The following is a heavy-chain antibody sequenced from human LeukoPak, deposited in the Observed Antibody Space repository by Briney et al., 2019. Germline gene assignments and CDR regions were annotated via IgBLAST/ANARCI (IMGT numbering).Heavy chain of an antibody. D-gene: IGHD3-10*01. CDR3: AKNYGSGTPAAFDY. Sequence: GRSLRLSCAASGFTFSSYGMHWVRQAPGKGLEWVAVISYDGSNKYYADSVKGRFTISRDNSKNTLYLQMNSLRAEDTAVYYCAKNYGSGTPAAFDYWGQGTLVTVSS. CDR2: ISYDGSNK. J-gene: IGHJ4*02. V-gene: IGHV3-30*18. CDR1: GFTFSSYG.